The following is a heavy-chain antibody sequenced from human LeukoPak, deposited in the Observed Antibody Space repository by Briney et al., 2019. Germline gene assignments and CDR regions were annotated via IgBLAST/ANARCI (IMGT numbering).Heavy chain of an antibody. Sequence: SETLSLTCAVSAYSISSGYYWGWIRQPPGKGLEWIGSIHHGGSTYYNPSLKSRITISIDRSKNQFSLKLNSVTAADSAVYYCATNVTYSFDNWGQGTLVTVSS. J-gene: IGHJ4*02. V-gene: IGHV4-38-2*01. CDR1: AYSISSGYY. CDR2: IHHGGST. CDR3: ATNVTYSFDN. D-gene: IGHD2-21*02.